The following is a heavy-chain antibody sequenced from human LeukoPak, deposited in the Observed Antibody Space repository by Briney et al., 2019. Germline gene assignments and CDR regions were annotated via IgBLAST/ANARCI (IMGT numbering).Heavy chain of an antibody. V-gene: IGHV3-23*01. Sequence: GGSLRLSCAASGFTFSSYSMNWVRQAPGKGLEWVSGISGGGDNTYFADSVKGRFTISRDNSKNTVYLQMNSLRAEDTAVYFCVPSSGSYWGQGTLVTVSS. CDR3: VPSSGSY. J-gene: IGHJ4*02. CDR2: ISGGGDNT. CDR1: GFTFSSYS. D-gene: IGHD3-22*01.